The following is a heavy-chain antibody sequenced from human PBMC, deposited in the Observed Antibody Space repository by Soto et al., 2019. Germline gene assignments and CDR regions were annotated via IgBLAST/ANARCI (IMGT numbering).Heavy chain of an antibody. J-gene: IGHJ6*02. V-gene: IGHV3-74*01. CDR3: AKDRGYYYYGMDV. Sequence: GGSLRLSCSASVFSVSNYWMNWVRQAPGKGLVWVSHIKSDGTTSYADSVEGRFTVSRDDAKNTFYLQMNGLRAEDTAVYYCAKDRGYYYYGMDVWGQGNTVTGS. CDR2: IKSDGTT. CDR1: VFSVSNYW.